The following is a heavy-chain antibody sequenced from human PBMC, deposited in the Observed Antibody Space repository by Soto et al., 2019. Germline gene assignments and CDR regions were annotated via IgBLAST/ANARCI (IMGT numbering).Heavy chain of an antibody. D-gene: IGHD2-15*01. Sequence: VQLVESGGGLIQPGGSLRLSCAASGFTVSSNYMSWVRQAPGKGLEWVSVIYSGGSTYYADSVKGRFTISRDISKNTLYLQMNSLRAEDTAVYYCARGVVVVAARGPLDYWGQGTLVTVSS. CDR2: IYSGGST. CDR1: GFTVSSNY. J-gene: IGHJ4*02. V-gene: IGHV3-53*01. CDR3: ARGVVVVAARGPLDY.